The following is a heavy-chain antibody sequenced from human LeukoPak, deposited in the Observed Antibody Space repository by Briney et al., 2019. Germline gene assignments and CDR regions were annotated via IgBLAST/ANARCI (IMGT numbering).Heavy chain of an antibody. J-gene: IGHJ4*02. V-gene: IGHV4-34*01. CDR2: INHSGST. D-gene: IGHD3-22*01. Sequence: SETLSLTCAVYGGSFSGYYWSWIRQPPGKGLEWIGEINHSGSTNYNPSLKSRVTISVDTSKNQFSLKLSSVTAADTAVYYCASGYYDSSGYYYDYWGQGILVTVSS. CDR3: ASGYYDSSGYYYDY. CDR1: GGSFSGYY.